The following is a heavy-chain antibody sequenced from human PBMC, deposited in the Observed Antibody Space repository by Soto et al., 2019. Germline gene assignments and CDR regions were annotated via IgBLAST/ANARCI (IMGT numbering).Heavy chain of an antibody. CDR2: IYYSGST. CDR1: GGSISSSSYY. CDR3: APPRY. V-gene: IGHV4-39*07. J-gene: IGHJ4*02. D-gene: IGHD6-6*01. Sequence: SETLSFTCTVSGGSISSSSYYWGWIRQPPGKGLEWIGSIYYSGSTYYNPSLKSRVTISVDTSKNQFSLKLTSVTAADTAVYCAAPPRYWGQGTLVTVSS.